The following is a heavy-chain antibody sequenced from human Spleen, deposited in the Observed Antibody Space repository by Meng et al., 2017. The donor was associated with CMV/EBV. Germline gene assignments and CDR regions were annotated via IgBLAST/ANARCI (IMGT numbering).Heavy chain of an antibody. D-gene: IGHD6-6*01. CDR2: ISTYNGDT. Sequence: ASVKVSCKASGNTFSGYFLTWVRQAPGQGPEWMGWISTYNGDTRYAQRFQDKVTMTTDTSTGTAYMELRNMRSDDTAVYYCARDLPSIAARPYYYYGMDVWGQGTTVTVSS. V-gene: IGHV1-18*04. J-gene: IGHJ6*02. CDR3: ARDLPSIAARPYYYYGMDV. CDR1: GNTFSGYF.